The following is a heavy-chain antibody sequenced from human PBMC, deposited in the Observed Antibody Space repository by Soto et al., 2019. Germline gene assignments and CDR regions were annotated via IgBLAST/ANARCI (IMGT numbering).Heavy chain of an antibody. D-gene: IGHD3-10*01. Sequence: ASVKVSCKASGYTFTGYYMHWVRQAPGQGLEWMGWINPNSGGTNYAQKFQGRVTMTRDTSISTAYMELSRLRSDDTAVYYCARGANDSITMVRGVDYWGQGPLVTVS. V-gene: IGHV1-2*02. CDR2: INPNSGGT. J-gene: IGHJ4*02. CDR3: ARGANDSITMVRGVDY. CDR1: GYTFTGYY.